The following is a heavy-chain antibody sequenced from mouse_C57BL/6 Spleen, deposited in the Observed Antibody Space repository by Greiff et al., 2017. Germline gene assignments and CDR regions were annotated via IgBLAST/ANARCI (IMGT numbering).Heavy chain of an antibody. CDR2: IVPNSGGT. CDR3: ARSGDYYATYYFDY. Sequence: QVQLKQPGAELVKPGASVKLSCKASGYTFTSYWMHWVKQRPGRGLVWIGRIVPNSGGTKYNGKFKSKATLTVDQPSSTAYMQLSSLTSEDSAVYYCARSGDYYATYYFDYWGQGTTLTGSS. J-gene: IGHJ2*01. V-gene: IGHV1-72*01. D-gene: IGHD1-1*01. CDR1: GYTFTSYW.